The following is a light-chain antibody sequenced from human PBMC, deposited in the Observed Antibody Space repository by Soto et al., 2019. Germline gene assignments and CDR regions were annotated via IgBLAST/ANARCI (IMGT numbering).Light chain of an antibody. CDR1: QSVSSN. CDR2: GAS. J-gene: IGKJ2*01. Sequence: EIVMTQSPATLSVSPGERVTLSCRASQSVSSNLAWYQQKPGQAPRLLIYGASTRATGIPARFSGSGSGTEFTLTISSLQSEDFAVYYCQQYHNWPPFTFGQGTKLKIK. CDR3: QQYHNWPPFT. V-gene: IGKV3-15*01.